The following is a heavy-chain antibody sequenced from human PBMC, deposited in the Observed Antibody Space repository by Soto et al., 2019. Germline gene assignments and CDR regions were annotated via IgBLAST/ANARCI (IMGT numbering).Heavy chain of an antibody. CDR2: ISWNSDKR. CDR1: GFSLDDYS. D-gene: IGHD1-1*01. CDR3: AKCVRRTWNEMIV. J-gene: IGHJ6*02. Sequence: EVQLVASGGDLVQPGASLRLSCAGFGFSLDDYSMHWVRQAPGKGLEWVSGISWNSDKRGFAASVRGRFTVSKDSAKNSLDLQTNSLRIEDTALYYCAKCVRRTWNEMIVWGQGTAVIVSS. V-gene: IGHV3-9*01.